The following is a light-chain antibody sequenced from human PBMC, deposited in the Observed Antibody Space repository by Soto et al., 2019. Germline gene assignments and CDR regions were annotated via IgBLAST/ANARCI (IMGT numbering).Light chain of an antibody. CDR3: QQLNSYPLT. Sequence: DIQLTQSPSFLSASVGDRVTLTCRASQDISAYLAWYQQRPGKAPKLLIYAASTLQTGVPSRFSGSGSGTEFTLTISRLQPEDVATYSCQQLNSYPLTGGGGPKVELK. J-gene: IGKJ4*01. CDR1: QDISAY. CDR2: AAS. V-gene: IGKV1-9*01.